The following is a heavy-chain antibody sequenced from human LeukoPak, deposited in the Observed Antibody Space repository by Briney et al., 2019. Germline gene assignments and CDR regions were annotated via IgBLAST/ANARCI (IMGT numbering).Heavy chain of an antibody. V-gene: IGHV1-8*01. CDR2: MNPNSGNT. CDR3: ARVRGRGYYGSGSST. Sequence: ASVKVSCKASGDTFTSNDINWVRQATGQGLEWMGWMNPNSGNTGFAKRFQGRVTMTRDTSIGTAYMELSNLRSEDTAVYYCARVRGRGYYGSGSSTWGQGTLVTISS. D-gene: IGHD3-10*01. CDR1: GDTFTSND. J-gene: IGHJ5*02.